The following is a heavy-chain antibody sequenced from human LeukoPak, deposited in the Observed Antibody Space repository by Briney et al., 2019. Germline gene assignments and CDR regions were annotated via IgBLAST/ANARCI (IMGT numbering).Heavy chain of an antibody. CDR1: GFTFRSNG. J-gene: IGHJ4*02. D-gene: IGHD5-12*01. CDR3: AKDGGSLYSGGFFDS. Sequence: PGGSLRLSCEVSGFTFRSNGMSWVRQAPGKGLERVSFISGTGASTYYADSVKGRFIISRDNVKNRLYLQMNTLRAEDTALYYCAKDGGSLYSGGFFDSWGQGTLVTVSS. V-gene: IGHV3-23*01. CDR2: ISGTGAST.